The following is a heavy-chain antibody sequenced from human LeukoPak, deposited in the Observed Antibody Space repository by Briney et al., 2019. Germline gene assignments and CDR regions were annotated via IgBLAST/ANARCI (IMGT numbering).Heavy chain of an antibody. CDR2: KYYDGNSGNT. V-gene: IGHV4-4*02. D-gene: IGHD1-1*01. CDR1: GGSISSSNW. CDR3: VRPESAGTKYRFDY. J-gene: IGHJ4*02. Sequence: ASGTLSLTCAVSGGSISSSNWWSWVRQPPGQGLEWIGYKYYDGNSGNTNYNPSLESRVTISVDTSKNHVSLNLTSVTAADTAVYYCVRPESAGTKYRFDYWGQGALVTVSS.